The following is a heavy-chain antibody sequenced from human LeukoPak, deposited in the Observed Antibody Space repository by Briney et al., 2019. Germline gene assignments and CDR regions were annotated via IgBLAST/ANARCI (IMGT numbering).Heavy chain of an antibody. CDR1: GYTFTSYG. V-gene: IGHV1-18*01. CDR2: ISAYNGNT. D-gene: IGHD3-22*01. CDR3: AYTYYYDSSVMGAFDI. Sequence: GASVKVSCKASGYTFTSYGISWVRQAPGQGLEWMGWISAYNGNTNYAQKLQGRVTMTTDTSTSTAHMELRSLRSDDTAVYYCAYTYYYDSSVMGAFDIWGQGTMVTVSS. J-gene: IGHJ3*02.